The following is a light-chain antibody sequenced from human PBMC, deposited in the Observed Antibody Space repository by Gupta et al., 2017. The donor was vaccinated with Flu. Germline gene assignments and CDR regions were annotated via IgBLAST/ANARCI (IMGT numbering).Light chain of an antibody. CDR3: QKYNSART. V-gene: IGKV1-27*01. Sequence: SPSSLSASVGDRVTITCRASQGISKYLAWYQQKPGKVPKLLIYAASIVQSGVPSRFSGSGSGTDFTLTISSLQPEDVATYYCQKYNSARTFGPGTKVDIK. CDR2: AAS. J-gene: IGKJ3*01. CDR1: QGISKY.